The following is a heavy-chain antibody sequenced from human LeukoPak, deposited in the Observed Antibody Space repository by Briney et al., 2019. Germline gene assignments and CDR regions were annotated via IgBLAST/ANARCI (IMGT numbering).Heavy chain of an antibody. CDR2: INQDGSEK. Sequence: GGSLRLSCAASGFTFSSYWMSWVRQAPGKGLEWVANINQDGSEKYYVDSVKGRFTISRDNAKNSLYLQMNSLRAEDTAVYYCAREDHDFWTGYYYYMDVWGKGTTVTVSS. V-gene: IGHV3-7*01. CDR1: GFTFSSYW. CDR3: AREDHDFWTGYYYYMDV. D-gene: IGHD3-3*01. J-gene: IGHJ6*03.